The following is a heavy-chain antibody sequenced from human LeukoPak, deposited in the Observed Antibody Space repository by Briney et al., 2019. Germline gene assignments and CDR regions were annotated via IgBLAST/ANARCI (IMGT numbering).Heavy chain of an antibody. CDR3: ARLYFDFLSGYLDH. CDR2: ISHSGNT. V-gene: IGHV4-39*02. D-gene: IGHD3-3*01. J-gene: IGHJ5*02. Sequence: SETLSLSCTVSGGSITTHDNYWGWIRQPPRKGLEWIVSISHSGNTHYTPSLQTPVTMSADTSRNNFSLKLTSVTAADTAVYYCARLYFDFLSGYLDHWGQGTLVTVSS. CDR1: GGSITTHDNY.